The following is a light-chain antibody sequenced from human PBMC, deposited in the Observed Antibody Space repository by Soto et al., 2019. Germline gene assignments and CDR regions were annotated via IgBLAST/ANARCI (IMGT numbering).Light chain of an antibody. V-gene: IGLV2-14*01. CDR2: EVS. CDR1: SSDVGGYDS. CDR3: SSYTTSSTLV. Sequence: QSALTQPASASGSPGQSITISCTGTSSDVGGYDSVSWYQQHPGKAPKVMIYEVSNRPSGVSNRFSGSKSGNTASLTISGLQAEDEADYYCSSYTTSSTLVFGTGTKLTVL. J-gene: IGLJ1*01.